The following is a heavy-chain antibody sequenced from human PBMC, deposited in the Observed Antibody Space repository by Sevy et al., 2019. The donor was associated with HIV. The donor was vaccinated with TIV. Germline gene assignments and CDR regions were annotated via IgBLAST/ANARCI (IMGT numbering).Heavy chain of an antibody. CDR1: GLTFSSYA. D-gene: IGHD3-22*01. CDR3: AKDRYHTSGYYPEGAFDI. CDR2: ISGSGGST. J-gene: IGHJ3*02. V-gene: IGHV3-23*01. Sequence: GGSLRLSCAASGLTFSSYALNWVRQAPGKGLEWVSPISGSGGSTYYAASVKGRFTISRDNSKNTLYLQMDSLRAEDTAVYYCAKDRYHTSGYYPEGAFDIWGQGTMVTVSS.